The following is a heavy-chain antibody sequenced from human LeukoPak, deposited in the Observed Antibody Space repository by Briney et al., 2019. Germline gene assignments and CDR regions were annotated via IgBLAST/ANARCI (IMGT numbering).Heavy chain of an antibody. CDR2: ISYDGSNK. V-gene: IGHV3-30*04. D-gene: IGHD3-3*01. Sequence: SGGSLRLSCAASGFTFSNSAMNWVRQAPGKGLEWVAVISYDGSNKYYADSVKGRFTISRDNSKNTLYLQMNSLRAEDTAVYYCARGKGRFLEWLFDYWGQGTLVTVSS. CDR1: GFTFSNSA. CDR3: ARGKGRFLEWLFDY. J-gene: IGHJ4*02.